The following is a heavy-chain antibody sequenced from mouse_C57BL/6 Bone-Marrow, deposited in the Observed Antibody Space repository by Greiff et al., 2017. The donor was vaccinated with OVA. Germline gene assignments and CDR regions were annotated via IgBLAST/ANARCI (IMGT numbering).Heavy chain of an antibody. J-gene: IGHJ2*01. CDR3: TTSGSSLYYFDY. V-gene: IGHV14-4*01. Sequence: DVQLQESGAELVRPGASVKLSCTASGFNIKDDYMHWVKQRPEQGLEWIGWIDPENGDTEYASKFQGKATITADTSSNTAYLQLSSLTSEDTAVYYCTTSGSSLYYFDYWGQGTTLTVSS. CDR2: IDPENGDT. CDR1: GFNIKDDY. D-gene: IGHD1-1*01.